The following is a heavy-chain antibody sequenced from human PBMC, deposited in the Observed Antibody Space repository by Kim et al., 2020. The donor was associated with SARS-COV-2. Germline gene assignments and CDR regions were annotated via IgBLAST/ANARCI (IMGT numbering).Heavy chain of an antibody. D-gene: IGHD4-17*01. Sequence: GGSLRLSCAASGFTFSNAWMSWVRQAPGKGLEWVGRIKSKTDGGTTDYAAPVKGRFTISRDDSKNTLYLQMNSLKTEDTAVYYCTNYGGNTDAFDIWGRGTMVTVSS. CDR1: GFTFSNAW. CDR2: IKSKTDGGTT. CDR3: TNYGGNTDAFDI. V-gene: IGHV3-15*01. J-gene: IGHJ3*02.